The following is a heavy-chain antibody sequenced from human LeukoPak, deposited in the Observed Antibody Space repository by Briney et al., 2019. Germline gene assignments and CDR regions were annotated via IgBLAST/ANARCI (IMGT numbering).Heavy chain of an antibody. V-gene: IGHV3-30-3*01. CDR2: ISYDGSNK. CDR1: GFTFSSYA. Sequence: PGGSLRLSCAASGFTFSSYAMHWVRQAPGKGLEWVAVISYDGSNKYYADSVKGRFTISRDNSKNTLYLQMNSLRAEDTAVYYCARDLSRTWLIVSFQGYWGQGTLVTVSS. D-gene: IGHD3-16*02. CDR3: ARDLSRTWLIVSFQGY. J-gene: IGHJ4*02.